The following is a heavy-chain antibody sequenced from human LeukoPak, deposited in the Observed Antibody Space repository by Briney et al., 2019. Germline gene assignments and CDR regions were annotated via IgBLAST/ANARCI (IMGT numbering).Heavy chain of an antibody. CDR3: ARGGLRVMVYRLYYMDV. V-gene: IGHV4-59*01. J-gene: IGHJ6*03. CDR1: GGSISSYY. CDR2: IYYSGST. Sequence: SETLSLTCTVSGGSISSYYWSWIRQPPGKGLEWIGYIYYSGSTNYKPSLKSRVTISVDTSKNQFSLKLSSVTAADTAVYYCARGGLRVMVYRLYYMDVWGKGTTVTVSS. D-gene: IGHD2-8*01.